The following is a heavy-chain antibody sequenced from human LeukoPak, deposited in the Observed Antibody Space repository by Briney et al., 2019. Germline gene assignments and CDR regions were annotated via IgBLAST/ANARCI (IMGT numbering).Heavy chain of an antibody. Sequence: GESLKISCKGSGYSFTSYWISWVRQIPGKGLEWMGRIDPSDSYTNYSPSFQGHVTISADKSISTAYLQWSSLKASDTAMYYCARVYCSGGSCYSSGFDYWGQGTLVTVSS. V-gene: IGHV5-10-1*01. CDR1: GYSFTSYW. J-gene: IGHJ4*02. CDR3: ARVYCSGGSCYSSGFDY. D-gene: IGHD2-15*01. CDR2: IDPSDSYT.